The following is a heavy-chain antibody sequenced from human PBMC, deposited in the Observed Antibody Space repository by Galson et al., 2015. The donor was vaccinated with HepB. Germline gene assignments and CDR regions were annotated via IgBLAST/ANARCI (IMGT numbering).Heavy chain of an antibody. CDR3: ARNSGSYWGLFDP. CDR2: INPNSGGT. CDR1: GYTFTGYY. Sequence: SVKVSCKASGYTFTGYYMHWVRQAPGQGLEWMGRINPNSGGTDYAQKFQGRVTMTRDTSISTAYMELSRLRSDDTAVYYCARNSGSYWGLFDPWGQGTLVTVSS. J-gene: IGHJ5*02. D-gene: IGHD1-26*01. V-gene: IGHV1-2*06.